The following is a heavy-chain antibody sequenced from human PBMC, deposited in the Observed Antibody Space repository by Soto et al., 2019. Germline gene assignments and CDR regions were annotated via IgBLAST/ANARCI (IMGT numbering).Heavy chain of an antibody. CDR3: AKPLFNYYDSRLLWDY. D-gene: IGHD3-22*01. CDR1: GFTFSSYG. V-gene: IGHV3-30*18. CDR2: ISYDGSNK. J-gene: IGHJ4*02. Sequence: QVQLVESGGGVVQPGRSLRLSCAASGFTFSSYGMHWVRQAPGKGLEWVAVISYDGSNKYYADSVKGRFTISRDNSKNKLYVQMNSLRAEDTAVYYCAKPLFNYYDSRLLWDYWGQGTLVTVSS.